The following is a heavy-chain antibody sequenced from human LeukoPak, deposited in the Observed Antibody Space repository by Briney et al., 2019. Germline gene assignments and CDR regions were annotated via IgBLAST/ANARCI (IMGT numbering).Heavy chain of an antibody. D-gene: IGHD4-11*01. CDR2: IYHSGST. CDR1: GGSISSGGYY. J-gene: IGHJ4*02. V-gene: IGHV4-30-2*01. CDR3: ARASDYSRTRNYFDY. Sequence: PSQTLSLTCTVSGGSISSGGYYWSWIRQPPGKGLEWIGYIYHSGSTYYNPSLKSRVTISVDTSKNQFSLKLSSVTAADTAVYYCARASDYSRTRNYFDYWGQGTLVTVSS.